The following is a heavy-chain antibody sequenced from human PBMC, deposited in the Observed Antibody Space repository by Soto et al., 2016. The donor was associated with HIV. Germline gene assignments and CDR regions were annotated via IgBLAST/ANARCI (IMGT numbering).Heavy chain of an antibody. D-gene: IGHD1-20*01. V-gene: IGHV3-66*01. CDR3: ARGPSIIEGDY. CDR2: IYSAGRT. Sequence: EVHLVESGGGLVQVGGSLRLSCVASGFSVSRNYISWVRQAPGKGPEWASVIYSAGRTYYSDSVKGRFTISRDNSKNTLYLQMNSLRVEDTAMYYCARGPSIIEGDYWGQGTLVTVSS. J-gene: IGHJ4*02. CDR1: GFSVSRNY.